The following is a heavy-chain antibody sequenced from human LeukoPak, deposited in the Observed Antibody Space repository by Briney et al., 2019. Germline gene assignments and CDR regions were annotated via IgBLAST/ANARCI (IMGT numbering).Heavy chain of an antibody. CDR2: ISGTGTGGGT. CDR3: AKRSPPPKQQDNWFDP. Sequence: GGSLRLSCAASGFTFSSYAMSWVRQAPGKGLEWVSVISGTGTGGGTYYADSVKGRFTISRDNSKNTLYLQMNSLRAEDTAVYYCAKRSPPPKQQDNWFDPWGQGTLVTVSS. D-gene: IGHD6-13*01. CDR1: GFTFSSYA. J-gene: IGHJ5*02. V-gene: IGHV3-23*01.